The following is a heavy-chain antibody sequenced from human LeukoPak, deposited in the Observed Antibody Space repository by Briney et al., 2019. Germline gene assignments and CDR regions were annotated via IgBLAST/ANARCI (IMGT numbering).Heavy chain of an antibody. D-gene: IGHD4-17*01. Sequence: GGSLRLSCAASGFTFSGSAMHWVRQASGKGLDWVGRIRSKANSYATAYAASVKGRFTISRDDSKNTAYLQMNSLKTEDTAVYYCTTTVTMVNWGQGTLVTVSS. J-gene: IGHJ4*02. CDR3: TTTVTMVN. CDR2: IRSKANSYAT. CDR1: GFTFSGSA. V-gene: IGHV3-73*01.